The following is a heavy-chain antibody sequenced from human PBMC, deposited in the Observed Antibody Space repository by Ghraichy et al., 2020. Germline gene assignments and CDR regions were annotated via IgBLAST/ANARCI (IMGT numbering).Heavy chain of an antibody. CDR3: AKDIHWYGMDA. Sequence: LSLTCAASGFTFSSYAMNWVRQAPGKGLEWVSVFLGSGGSTYYADSVKGRFTISRDDSKNTLYLQMNSLRVEDMAVYYCAKDIHWYGMDAWGQGTTVTVS. D-gene: IGHD1-1*01. CDR1: GFTFSSYA. V-gene: IGHV3-23*01. CDR2: FLGSGGST. J-gene: IGHJ6*02.